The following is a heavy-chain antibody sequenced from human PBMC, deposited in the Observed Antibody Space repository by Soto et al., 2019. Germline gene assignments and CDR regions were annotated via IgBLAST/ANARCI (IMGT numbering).Heavy chain of an antibody. CDR2: ISPYNGRT. V-gene: IGHV1-18*01. CDR3: GRCRTDSYAMDV. J-gene: IGHJ6*02. D-gene: IGHD5-18*01. CDR1: GYSFTSYG. Sequence: QVHLVQSGSDVEKPGASVKVSCKASGYSFTSYGIGWGRQVPGQGPERMGWISPYNGRTNYAQSVKGRVVMTTDISTNTVYLELRSLRSDDSAIYYCGRCRTDSYAMDVWGQGTTVTVSS.